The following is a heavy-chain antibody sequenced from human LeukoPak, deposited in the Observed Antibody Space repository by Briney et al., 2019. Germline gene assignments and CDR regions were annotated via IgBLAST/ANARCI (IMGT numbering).Heavy chain of an antibody. Sequence: GGSLRLSCAASGFTFSSYAMSWVRQAPGKGLEWVSAISGSGGSTYYADSVKGRFTISRDNSKNTLYLQMNSLRAEDTAVYYCAKAGGDYGVLDWYFDXXXRGTXXTVSS. CDR1: GFTFSSYA. CDR3: AKAGGDYGVLDWYFDX. V-gene: IGHV3-23*01. D-gene: IGHD4-17*01. J-gene: IGHJ2*01. CDR2: ISGSGGST.